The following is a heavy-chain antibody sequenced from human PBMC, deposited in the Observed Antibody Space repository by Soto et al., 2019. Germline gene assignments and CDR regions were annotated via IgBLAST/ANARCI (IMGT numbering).Heavy chain of an antibody. J-gene: IGHJ3*02. CDR1: GFTFSSYS. D-gene: IGHD3-16*02. CDR3: ARDSKGLHLGELSLDAFDI. Sequence: PGGSLRLSCAASGFTFSSYSMNWVRQAPGKGLEWVSSISSSSSYIYYADSVKGRFTISRDNAKNSLYLQMNSLRAEDTAVYYCARDSKGLHLGELSLDAFDIWGQGTMVTVSS. V-gene: IGHV3-21*01. CDR2: ISSSSSYI.